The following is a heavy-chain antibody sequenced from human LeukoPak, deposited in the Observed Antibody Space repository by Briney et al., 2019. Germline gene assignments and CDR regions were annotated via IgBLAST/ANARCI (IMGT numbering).Heavy chain of an antibody. CDR3: AKASVTTAVLFDS. J-gene: IGHJ4*02. Sequence: SETLSLTCTVSGGSISSYYWSWIRQPPGKGLEWIGYIYYSGSTNYNPSLKSRVTISVDTSKNQFSLNLNSVTAADTAVYYCAKASVTTAVLFDSWGQGTLVAVSS. V-gene: IGHV4-59*01. CDR2: IYYSGST. D-gene: IGHD4-23*01. CDR1: GGSISSYY.